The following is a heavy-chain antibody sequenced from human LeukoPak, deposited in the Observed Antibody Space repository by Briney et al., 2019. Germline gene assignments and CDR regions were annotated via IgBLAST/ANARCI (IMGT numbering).Heavy chain of an antibody. V-gene: IGHV4-59*11. Sequence: SETLSLTCTVSNGSITSHYWGWIRQPPGKGLEWIGYIYNSGSTNYNPSLKSRVTISVDTSKNQFSLKLRSVTAADTAVYYCARDGVFGTFDPWGQGTLVTVSS. D-gene: IGHD3-10*01. J-gene: IGHJ5*02. CDR2: IYNSGST. CDR3: ARDGVFGTFDP. CDR1: NGSITSHY.